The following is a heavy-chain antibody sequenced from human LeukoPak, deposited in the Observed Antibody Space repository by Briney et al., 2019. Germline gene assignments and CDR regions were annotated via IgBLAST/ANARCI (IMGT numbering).Heavy chain of an antibody. D-gene: IGHD3-22*01. V-gene: IGHV4-61*02. J-gene: IGHJ5*02. Sequence: PETLSLTCTVSGGSISSGSYYWSWIRQPAGKGLEWIGRIYTSGSTNYNPPLKSRVTISVDTSKNQFSLKLSSVTAADTAVYYCARDLYYYDSSGYLGNWFDPWGQGTLVTVSS. CDR1: GGSISSGSYY. CDR3: ARDLYYYDSSGYLGNWFDP. CDR2: IYTSGST.